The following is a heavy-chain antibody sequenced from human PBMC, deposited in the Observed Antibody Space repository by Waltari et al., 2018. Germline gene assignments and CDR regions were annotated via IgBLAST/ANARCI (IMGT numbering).Heavy chain of an antibody. Sequence: EVQLVESGGDLVQPGGSLRLSCAASRFTFSTYYMTWVRKAPGRGLEWVANMNQDGSEKFYADSVRGRFTISRDNAKNSLYLQMNSLRVEDTAVYYCARVGGIWYFDLVGRGTLVTVSS. CDR2: MNQDGSEK. J-gene: IGHJ2*01. CDR1: RFTFSTYY. V-gene: IGHV3-7*01. CDR3: ARVGGIWYFDL.